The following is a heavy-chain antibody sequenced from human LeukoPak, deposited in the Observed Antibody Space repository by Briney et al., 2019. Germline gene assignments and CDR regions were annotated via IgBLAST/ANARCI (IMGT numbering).Heavy chain of an antibody. V-gene: IGHV3-7*01. J-gene: IGHJ4*02. D-gene: IGHD3-16*01. CDR1: GFTFSSYW. Sequence: PGGSLRLSCAASGFTFSSYWMSWVRQAPGKGLEWVANIKQDGSEKYYVDSMKGRFTISRDNAKNSLYLQMNSLRAEDTAVYYCARLYSVYYFDYWGQGTLVTVSS. CDR2: IKQDGSEK. CDR3: ARLYSVYYFDY.